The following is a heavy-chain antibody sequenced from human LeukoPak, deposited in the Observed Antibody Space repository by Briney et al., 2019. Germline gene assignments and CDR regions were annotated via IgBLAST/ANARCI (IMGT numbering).Heavy chain of an antibody. D-gene: IGHD5-18*01. Sequence: GGSLRLSCAASGFTFSRYGMHWVRQAPGKGLEWVAVISYDGSNKYYADSVKGRFTISRDNSKNTLYLQMNSLRAEDTAVYYCATRGAYSPPYWGQGTLVSVSS. CDR1: GFTFSRYG. CDR3: ATRGAYSPPY. J-gene: IGHJ4*02. CDR2: ISYDGSNK. V-gene: IGHV3-30*12.